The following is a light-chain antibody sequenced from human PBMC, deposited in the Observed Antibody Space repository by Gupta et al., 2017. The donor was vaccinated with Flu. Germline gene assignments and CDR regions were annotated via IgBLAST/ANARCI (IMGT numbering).Light chain of an antibody. V-gene: IGLV1-44*01. J-gene: IGLJ2*01. CDR3: AAGDDSMNGVV. CDR1: SSNLGSNT. Sequence: QSVRPPPPSASGTPGPRFTISCSGISSNLGSNTVNWYQHLPATSPKLLVYSDNKRPSGVPARFSGSKYATSATVTISGLQAEEEADYYCAAGDDSMNGVVFGGGTKLTVL. CDR2: SDN.